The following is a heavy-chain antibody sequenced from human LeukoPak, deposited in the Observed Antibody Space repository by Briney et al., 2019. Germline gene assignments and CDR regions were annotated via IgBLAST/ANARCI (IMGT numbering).Heavy chain of an antibody. CDR3: ARYYGDYRNWFDP. D-gene: IGHD4-17*01. V-gene: IGHV4-30-2*01. J-gene: IGHJ5*02. Sequence: SQTLSLTCAVSGGSISSGGYSWSWIRQPPGKGLEWIGYIYHSGSTYYNPSLRSRVTISVDRSKNQFSLKLSSVTAADTAVYYCARYYGDYRNWFDPWGQGTLVTVSS. CDR1: GGSISSGGYS. CDR2: IYHSGST.